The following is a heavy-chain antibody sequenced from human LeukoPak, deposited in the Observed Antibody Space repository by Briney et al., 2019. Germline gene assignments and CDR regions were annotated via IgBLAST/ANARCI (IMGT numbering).Heavy chain of an antibody. CDR1: GGSISDYH. J-gene: IGHJ4*02. V-gene: IGHV4-59*08. CDR2: ISNSGTT. D-gene: IGHD2-15*01. CDR3: ARRGPPWWDY. Sequence: PSETLSLTCTVSGGSISDYHWNWIRQPPGKGLEWIGYISNSGTTGFNPSLKSRVTMSVDTSKNQFSLKLGSVTVADTAVYYCARRGPPWWDYWGQGTLVTVSS.